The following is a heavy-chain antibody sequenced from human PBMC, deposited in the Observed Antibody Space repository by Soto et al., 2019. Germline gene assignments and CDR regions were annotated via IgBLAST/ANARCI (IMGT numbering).Heavy chain of an antibody. CDR3: ARTINCSSTSCYHYYYYYGMDV. CDR2: IYPGDSDT. V-gene: IGHV5-51*01. J-gene: IGHJ6*02. CDR1: GYSFTSYW. Sequence: PGESLKISCKGSGYSFTSYWIGWVRQMPGKGLEWMGIIYPGDSDTNYSPSFQGHVTISADKPISTAYLQWSSLKASDTAMYYCARTINCSSTSCYHYYYYYGMDVWGQGTTVTVSS. D-gene: IGHD2-2*01.